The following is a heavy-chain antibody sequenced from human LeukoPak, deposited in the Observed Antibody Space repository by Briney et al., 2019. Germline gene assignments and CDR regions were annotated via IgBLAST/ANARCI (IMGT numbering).Heavy chain of an antibody. Sequence: ASVAVSCKAPGYMFSNFFSSYGITWVRQAPGQGLGWMGWISPYKGNKKFAQKFQGRVTMTTDTSTSTAYMELRSLRSDDTAVYYCASGYYSGGSGYSPADYWGQGTLVTVSS. D-gene: IGHD3-22*01. CDR3: ASGYYSGGSGYSPADY. J-gene: IGHJ4*02. CDR1: GYMFSNFFSSYG. CDR2: ISPYKGNK. V-gene: IGHV1-18*01.